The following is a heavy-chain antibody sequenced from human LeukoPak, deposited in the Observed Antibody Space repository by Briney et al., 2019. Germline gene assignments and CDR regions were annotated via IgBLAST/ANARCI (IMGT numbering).Heavy chain of an antibody. Sequence: SETLSLTCAVYGGSFSNYYWSWIRQPPGKGLEWLGEIKHRGNTNCNPSLKSRVTISVDTSKNQFSLKLNSVTAADTAVYYCARQLVGSTTPDYWGQGILVTVSS. V-gene: IGHV4-34*01. CDR1: GGSFSNYY. D-gene: IGHD1-26*01. CDR2: IKHRGNT. J-gene: IGHJ4*02. CDR3: ARQLVGSTTPDY.